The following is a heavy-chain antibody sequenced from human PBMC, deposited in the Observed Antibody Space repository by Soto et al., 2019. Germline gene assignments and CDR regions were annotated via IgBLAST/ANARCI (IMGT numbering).Heavy chain of an antibody. Sequence: EVQLVESGGGLVKPGGSLRLSCAASGFTFSNAWMSWVRQAPGKGLEWVGRIKSKTDGGTTDYAAPVKGRFTISRDDSKNTLYLQMNSLKTEDTAVYYCTTDLRSSWSQSYYFDYWGQGTLVTVSS. J-gene: IGHJ4*02. D-gene: IGHD6-13*01. CDR1: GFTFSNAW. CDR3: TTDLRSSWSQSYYFDY. V-gene: IGHV3-15*01. CDR2: IKSKTDGGTT.